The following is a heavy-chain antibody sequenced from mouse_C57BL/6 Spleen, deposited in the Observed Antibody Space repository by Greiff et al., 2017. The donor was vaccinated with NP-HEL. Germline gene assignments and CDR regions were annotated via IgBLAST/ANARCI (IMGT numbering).Heavy chain of an antibody. CDR3: ARYKSNYPGAMDY. CDR1: GFTFTDYY. Sequence: EVQRVESGGGLVQPGGSLSLSCAASGFTFTDYYMSWVRQPPGKALEWLGFIRNKANGYTTEYSASVKGRFTISRDNSQSILYLQMNALRAEDSATYYCARYKSNYPGAMDYWGQGTSVTVSS. J-gene: IGHJ4*01. V-gene: IGHV7-3*01. D-gene: IGHD2-5*01. CDR2: IRNKANGYTT.